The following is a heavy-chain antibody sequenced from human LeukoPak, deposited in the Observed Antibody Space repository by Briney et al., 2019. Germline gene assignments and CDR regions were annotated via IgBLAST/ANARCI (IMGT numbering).Heavy chain of an antibody. CDR2: ISYDGSNK. D-gene: IGHD3-10*01. J-gene: IGHJ6*04. CDR1: GFTFSSYG. Sequence: GGSLRLSCAASGFTFSSYGMHWVRQAPGKGLEWVAVISYDGSNKYYADSVKGRFTISRDNSKNTLYRQMNSLRAEDTAVYYCATGSSSPYYYYGMDVWGKGTTVTVSS. CDR3: ATGSSSPYYYYGMDV. V-gene: IGHV3-30*03.